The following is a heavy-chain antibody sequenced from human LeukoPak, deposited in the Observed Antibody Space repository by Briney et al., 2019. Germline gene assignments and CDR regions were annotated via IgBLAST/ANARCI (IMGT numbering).Heavy chain of an antibody. J-gene: IGHJ4*02. D-gene: IGHD5-24*01. Sequence: SETLSLTCTVSGGSISSHYWSWIRQPPGKGLEWIGYIYYSGSTNYNPSLKSRVTISVDTSKNQFSLKLSSVTAANTAVYYCARVLTMEMATIYYFDYWGQGTLVTVSS. V-gene: IGHV4-59*11. CDR3: ARVLTMEMATIYYFDY. CDR2: IYYSGST. CDR1: GGSISSHY.